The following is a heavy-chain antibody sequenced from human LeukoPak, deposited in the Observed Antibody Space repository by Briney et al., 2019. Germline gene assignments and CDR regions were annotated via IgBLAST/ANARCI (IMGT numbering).Heavy chain of an antibody. J-gene: IGHJ4*02. V-gene: IGHV3-53*01. CDR2: IRGSGGSI. CDR1: GFTVSSNY. CDR3: ARLAGIPLIRGDLYYFDY. D-gene: IGHD3-10*01. Sequence: GGSLRLSCAASGFTVSSNYMSWVRQAPGKGLEWVSVIRGSGGSIYYADSVRGRFTTSRDNATNSLYLQMSSLRADDTAFYYCARLAGIPLIRGDLYYFDYWGQGALVTVSS.